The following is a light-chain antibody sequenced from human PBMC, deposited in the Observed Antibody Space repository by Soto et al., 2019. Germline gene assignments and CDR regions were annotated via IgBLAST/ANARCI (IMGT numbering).Light chain of an antibody. CDR2: GAS. CDR1: QSVSKNY. J-gene: IGKJ5*01. Sequence: EIVLTQSPGTLSLSPGERSTLSCRASQSVSKNYLAWYQQKPGQAPRLLIYGASNRATGIPDRLSGSGSGTEFTLTISRLPPEDFAVYYCQQYGTSGTFGQGTRLEIK. CDR3: QQYGTSGT. V-gene: IGKV3-20*01.